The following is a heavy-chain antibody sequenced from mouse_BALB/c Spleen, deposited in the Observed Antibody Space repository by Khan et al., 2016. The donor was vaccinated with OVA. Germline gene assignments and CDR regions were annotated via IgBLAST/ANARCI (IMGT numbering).Heavy chain of an antibody. J-gene: IGHJ3*01. V-gene: IGHV5-12*02. D-gene: IGHD2-2*01. CDR3: ARHGYDGIAY. CDR1: GFTFSDYY. CDR2: ISYGGGST. Sequence: EVELVESGGGLVQPGGSLKLSCATSGFTFSDYYMYWVRQTPEKRLEWVAYISYGGGSTYYPDTVKGRFTISRDHAKNTLYLAMGPLKSEDIATYYCARHGYDGIAYWGQGTLVPVSA.